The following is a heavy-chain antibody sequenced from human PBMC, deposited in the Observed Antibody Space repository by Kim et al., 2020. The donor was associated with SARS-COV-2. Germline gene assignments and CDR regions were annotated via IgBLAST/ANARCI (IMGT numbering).Heavy chain of an antibody. CDR1: GYTFTGYY. Sequence: ASVKVSCKASGYTFTGYYMHWVRQAPGQGLEWMGWINPNSGGTNYAQKFQGWVTMTRDTSISTAYMELSRLRSDDTAVYYCARDRAWPRSKYGDYVAFDIWGQGTMVTVSS. CDR3: ARDRAWPRSKYGDYVAFDI. CDR2: INPNSGGT. J-gene: IGHJ3*02. D-gene: IGHD4-17*01. V-gene: IGHV1-2*04.